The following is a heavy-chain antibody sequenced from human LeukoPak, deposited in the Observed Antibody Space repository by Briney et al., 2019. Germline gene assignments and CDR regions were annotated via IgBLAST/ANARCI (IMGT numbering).Heavy chain of an antibody. V-gene: IGHV3-23*01. CDR1: VFAFSSYS. CDR3: AKDFYDSSGSRYDY. D-gene: IGHD3-22*01. J-gene: IGHJ4*02. Sequence: GGSLRLSCTASVFAFSSYSMRWVRQAPRVGLEWVSAIDGGGGRTWHADSVRGRFTISRDNSKNTLFMQMNSLRAEDTAVYYCAKDFYDSSGSRYDYWGQGTLVTVSS. CDR2: IDGGGGRT.